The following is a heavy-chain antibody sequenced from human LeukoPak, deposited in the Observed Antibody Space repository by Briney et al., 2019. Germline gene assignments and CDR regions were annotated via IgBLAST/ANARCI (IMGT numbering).Heavy chain of an antibody. CDR1: GGSISTSNSY. J-gene: IGHJ4*02. V-gene: IGHV4-39*07. CDR3: ARDVAGNTFDY. Sequence: SEALSLTCTVSGGSISTSNSYWGWIRQPPGKGLEWLGSIYYSGDTYNNPPLKSRVTISVDTAKSQFSLRLTSMTAADTAVYYCARDVAGNTFDYWGQGTLVTVSS. CDR2: IYYSGDT. D-gene: IGHD5-12*01.